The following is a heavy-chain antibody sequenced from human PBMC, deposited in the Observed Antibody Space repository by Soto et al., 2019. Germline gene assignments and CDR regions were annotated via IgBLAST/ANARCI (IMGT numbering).Heavy chain of an antibody. CDR3: AKVSPGSKGYYIDY. V-gene: IGHV3-23*01. CDR2: ISGSGGST. Sequence: GGSRILSCAASGFTFSSYAMSWVRQAPWKGLEWVSAISGSGGSTYDADSVKGRFTISRDNSKNTLYLQMNSLRAEDTAVYYCAKVSPGSKGYYIDYWGQGTLVTV. J-gene: IGHJ4*02. CDR1: GFTFSSYA.